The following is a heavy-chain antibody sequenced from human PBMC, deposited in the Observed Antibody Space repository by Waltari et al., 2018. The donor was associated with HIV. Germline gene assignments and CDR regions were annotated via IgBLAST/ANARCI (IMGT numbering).Heavy chain of an antibody. Sequence: QVQLVESGGGVVQPGRSLRLSCAASGFTFSSSAMPWARQAPGKGLEWVAVISYDGSNKYYADSVKGRFTISRDNSKNTLYLQMNSLRAEDTAVYYCARPGSGGSWWQVDYFDYWGQGTLVTVSS. CDR2: ISYDGSNK. J-gene: IGHJ4*02. V-gene: IGHV3-30-3*01. CDR3: ARPGSGGSWWQVDYFDY. CDR1: GFTFSSSA. D-gene: IGHD2-15*01.